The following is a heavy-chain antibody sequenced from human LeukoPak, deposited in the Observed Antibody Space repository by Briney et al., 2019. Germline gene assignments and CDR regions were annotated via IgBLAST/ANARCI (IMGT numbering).Heavy chain of an antibody. CDR1: GYTFTSYY. Sequence: ASVKVSCKASGYTFTSYYMHWVRQAPGQGLEWMGIINPSGGSTSYAQKFQGRVTMTRDTSTSTVYMELSSLRSEDTAVYYCARDTAMGYYMDVWGKGTTVTISS. J-gene: IGHJ6*03. V-gene: IGHV1-46*01. D-gene: IGHD5-18*01. CDR3: ARDTAMGYYMDV. CDR2: INPSGGST.